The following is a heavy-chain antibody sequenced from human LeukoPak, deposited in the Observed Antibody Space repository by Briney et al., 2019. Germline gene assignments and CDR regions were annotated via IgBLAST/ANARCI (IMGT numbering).Heavy chain of an antibody. CDR2: ISSGTTYI. J-gene: IGHJ5*02. CDR1: GFTFSSYT. V-gene: IGHV3-21*03. CDR3: ARAAAGASSWFDP. Sequence: PGGSLRLSCAASGFTFSSYTMNSVRQAPGKGLEWVSSISSGTTYIYYADSVKGRFTISRDNAKNSLYLQMNTLRAEDTAVYYCARAAAGASSWFDPWGQGTPVTVSS. D-gene: IGHD1-14*01.